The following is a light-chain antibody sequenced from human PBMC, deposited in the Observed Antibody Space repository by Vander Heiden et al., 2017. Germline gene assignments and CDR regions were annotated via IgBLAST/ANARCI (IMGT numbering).Light chain of an antibody. CDR3: QTWGTGIVV. J-gene: IGLJ2*01. V-gene: IGLV4-69*01. CDR2: LNSDGSH. Sequence: QLVLTQSLSASAALGASGKLTCTLSSGHSSYAIAWHQQQPEKGPRYLMKLNSDGSHSKGDGIPDRFSGSSSGAERYLTISSLQSEDEADYYCQTWGTGIVVFGGGTKLTVL. CDR1: SGHSSYA.